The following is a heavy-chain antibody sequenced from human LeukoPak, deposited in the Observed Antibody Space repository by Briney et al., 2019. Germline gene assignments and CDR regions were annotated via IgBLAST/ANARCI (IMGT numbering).Heavy chain of an antibody. J-gene: IGHJ4*02. V-gene: IGHV1-69*04. CDR3: ARGVSMSTSCYAH. D-gene: IGHD2-2*01. CDR1: GGTFSSYA. CDR2: IIPILGIA. Sequence: SVKVSCKASGGTFSSYAISWVRQAPGQGLEWRGRIIPILGIANYAQKFQGRVTITADKSTSTAYMELSSLRSEDTAVYYCARGVSMSTSCYAHWGQGTLVTVSS.